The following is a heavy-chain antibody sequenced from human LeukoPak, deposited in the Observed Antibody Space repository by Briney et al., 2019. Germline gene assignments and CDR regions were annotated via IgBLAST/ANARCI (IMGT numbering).Heavy chain of an antibody. V-gene: IGHV1-18*01. CDR2: ISTYNGNT. J-gene: IGHJ5*02. Sequence: ASVKVSCKASGYTFTSYGISWVRQAPGQGLEWMGWISTYNGNTNYAQKPQGRVTMTTDTSTSTAYMELRSLRSEDTAVYYCARGLGGVVIMNWFDPWGQGTLVTVSS. CDR3: ARGLGGVVIMNWFDP. CDR1: GYTFTSYG. D-gene: IGHD3-3*01.